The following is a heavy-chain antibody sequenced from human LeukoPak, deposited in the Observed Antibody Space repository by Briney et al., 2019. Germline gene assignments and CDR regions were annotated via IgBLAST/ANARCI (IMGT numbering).Heavy chain of an antibody. J-gene: IGHJ4*02. V-gene: IGHV4-59*01. Sequence: SETLSLTCTVSGSSISSYYWSWIRQPPGKGLEWIGYIYYSGSTNHNPSLKSRVTISVDTSKNQFSLKLSSLTAADTAVYYCARVPDSNYPYYFDYWGQGTLVTVSS. D-gene: IGHD4-11*01. CDR2: IYYSGST. CDR3: ARVPDSNYPYYFDY. CDR1: GSSISSYY.